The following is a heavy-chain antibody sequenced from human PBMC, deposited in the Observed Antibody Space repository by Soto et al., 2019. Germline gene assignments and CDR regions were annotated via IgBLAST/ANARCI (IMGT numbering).Heavy chain of an antibody. V-gene: IGHV3-30*18. D-gene: IGHD3-10*01. J-gene: IGHJ6*02. CDR1: GFPFSRFG. Sequence: HPGGSLRLSCTASGFPFSRFGMHWVRQAPGKGLEWLSVISDDGSQKYYGDSVKGRFTISRDNSKSTLYLQMNSLNAEDTAVYWCAKAGASGSFAYYGMDVWGQGTTVTVSS. CDR3: AKAGASGSFAYYGMDV. CDR2: ISDDGSQK.